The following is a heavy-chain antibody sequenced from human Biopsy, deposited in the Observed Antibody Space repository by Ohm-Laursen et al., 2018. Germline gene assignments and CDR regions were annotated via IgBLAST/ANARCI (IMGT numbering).Heavy chain of an antibody. CDR1: RDSISNYY. V-gene: IGHV4-59*08. J-gene: IGHJ4*02. Sequence: SQTLSLTCTVSRDSISNYYWTWIRQSPGKGLEWIGYISYSGNTNYNPSLKSQVTMSVDTSKNQFSLKVYSVTAADTAIYYCATTTMDTSGWYGNYFDSWGQGALVTVSS. CDR3: ATTTMDTSGWYGNYFDS. D-gene: IGHD6-19*01. CDR2: ISYSGNT.